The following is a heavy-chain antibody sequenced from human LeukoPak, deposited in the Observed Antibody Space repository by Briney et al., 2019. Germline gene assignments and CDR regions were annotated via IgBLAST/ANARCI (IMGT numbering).Heavy chain of an antibody. D-gene: IGHD3-9*01. V-gene: IGHV1-69*04. J-gene: IGHJ6*02. CDR3: ARDQAPPYDILAGYSDYGMDV. CDR2: IIPILGIA. CDR1: GYIFSDYG. Sequence: GASVKVSCKASGYIFSDYGFSWVRQAPGQGLEWMGRIIPILGIANYAQKFQGRVTITADKSTSTAYMELSSLRSEDTAVYYCARDQAPPYDILAGYSDYGMDVWGQGTTVTVSS.